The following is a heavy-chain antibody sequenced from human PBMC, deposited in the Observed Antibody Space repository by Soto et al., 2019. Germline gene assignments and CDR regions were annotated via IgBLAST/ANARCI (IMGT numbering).Heavy chain of an antibody. V-gene: IGHV1-3*01. Sequence: ASVKVSCKASGYTFTIYAMHWVRQAPGQRLEWMGWINAGNGNTKYSQKFQGRVTITRDTSASTAYMELSSLRSEDTAVYYCARGIPYSSSWFDYWGQGTLVTVSS. D-gene: IGHD6-13*01. J-gene: IGHJ4*02. CDR2: INAGNGNT. CDR3: ARGIPYSSSWFDY. CDR1: GYTFTIYA.